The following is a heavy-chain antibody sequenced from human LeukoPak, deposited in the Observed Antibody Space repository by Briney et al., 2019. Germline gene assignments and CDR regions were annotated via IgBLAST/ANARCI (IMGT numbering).Heavy chain of an antibody. D-gene: IGHD6-19*01. V-gene: IGHV3-23*01. Sequence: GGSLTLSCVVSGFPLNLFAVTWVRQAPGKGLEWVSAISGSGGSTYYADSVKGRFTISRDNSKNTLYLQMNSLRAEDTAVYYCAKTSGWPYYFDYWGQGTLVTVSS. CDR1: GFPLNLFA. CDR2: ISGSGGST. CDR3: AKTSGWPYYFDY. J-gene: IGHJ4*02.